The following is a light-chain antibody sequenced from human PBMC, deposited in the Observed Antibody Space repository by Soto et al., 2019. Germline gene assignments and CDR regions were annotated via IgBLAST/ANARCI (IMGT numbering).Light chain of an antibody. CDR3: EQYNNWRCT. CDR1: QSVNSN. CDR2: GAS. J-gene: IGKJ3*01. Sequence: EIVMTQSPATLSVSPGERATLSCRASQSVNSNLAWYQQKPGQAPRLLIFGASTRATGIPARFSGSGSGTELTLTISSLQSEDFAVYYCEQYNNWRCTFGPGTKVDIK. V-gene: IGKV3-15*01.